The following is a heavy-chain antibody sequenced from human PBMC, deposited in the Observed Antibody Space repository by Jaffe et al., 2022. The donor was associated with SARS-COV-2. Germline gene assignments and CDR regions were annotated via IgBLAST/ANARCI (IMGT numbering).Heavy chain of an antibody. J-gene: IGHJ4*02. V-gene: IGHV3-21*01. CDR1: GFTFSSYS. D-gene: IGHD4-17*01. Sequence: EVQLVESGGGLVKPGGSLRLSCAASGFTFSSYSMNWVRQAPGKGLEWVSSISSSSSYIYYADSVKGRFTISRDNAKNSLYLQMNSLRAEDTAVYYCARDTKLIYGGKSAAYYFDYWGQGTLVTVSS. CDR3: ARDTKLIYGGKSAAYYFDY. CDR2: ISSSSSYI.